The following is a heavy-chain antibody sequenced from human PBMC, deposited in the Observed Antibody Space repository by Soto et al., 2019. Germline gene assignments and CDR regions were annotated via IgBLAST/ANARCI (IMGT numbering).Heavy chain of an antibody. CDR1: GGSITSSY. V-gene: IGHV4-59*01. Sequence: SETLSLTCTVAGGSITSSYWSWIRRPPGKGLEWIAYIYDTGISGYTPSTSYNPSLKSRVNMSVDTSKSQFSLKLTSVTAADTAVYYCARGEDAFFYYGLDVWGQGITVTVSS. CDR2: IYDTGISGYTPST. J-gene: IGHJ6*02. CDR3: ARGEDAFFYYGLDV.